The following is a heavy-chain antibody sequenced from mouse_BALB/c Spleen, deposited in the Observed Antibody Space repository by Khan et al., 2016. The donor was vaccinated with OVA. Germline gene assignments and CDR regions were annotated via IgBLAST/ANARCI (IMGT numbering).Heavy chain of an antibody. D-gene: IGHD2-2*01. J-gene: IGHJ3*01. CDR2: INPNNGGT. V-gene: IGHV1S81*02. CDR3: TRSGYGSFAY. CDR1: GYTFSSYY. Sequence: VQLQESGAELVKPGASVKLSYKASGYTFSSYYMYWVKQRPGQGHEWIGEINPNNGGTNFNEKFKSKAALTVDKSSTTAYMQLSSLTSEDSAVYYCTRSGYGSFAYWGQGTLVTVST.